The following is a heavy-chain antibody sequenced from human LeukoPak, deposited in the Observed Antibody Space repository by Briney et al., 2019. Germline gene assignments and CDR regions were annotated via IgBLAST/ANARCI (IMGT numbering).Heavy chain of an antibody. CDR1: GYTFTSYY. J-gene: IGHJ3*02. V-gene: IGHV1-46*01. CDR2: INPSGGST. Sequence: ASVKVSCKASGYTFTSYYMHWVRQAPGQGLEWMGIINPSGGSTSYAQKFQGRVTMTRDTSTSTVYMELSSLRSEDTAVYYCARDGGGVWYDSSGFGDAFDIWGQGTMVTVSS. CDR3: ARDGGGVWYDSSGFGDAFDI. D-gene: IGHD3-22*01.